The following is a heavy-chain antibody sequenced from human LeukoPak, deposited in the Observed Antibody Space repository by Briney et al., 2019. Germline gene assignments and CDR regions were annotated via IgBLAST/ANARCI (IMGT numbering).Heavy chain of an antibody. CDR2: IGTAGDT. CDR1: GFTFSIYD. D-gene: IGHD7-27*01. Sequence: GGSLRLSCAAAGFTFSIYDMHWVRQATGKGLEWVSAIGTAGDTYYPGSVKGRFTISRENAKNSLYLQMNSLRAGDTAVYYCARNWDDAFDIWGQGTMVTVSS. V-gene: IGHV3-13*01. CDR3: ARNWDDAFDI. J-gene: IGHJ3*02.